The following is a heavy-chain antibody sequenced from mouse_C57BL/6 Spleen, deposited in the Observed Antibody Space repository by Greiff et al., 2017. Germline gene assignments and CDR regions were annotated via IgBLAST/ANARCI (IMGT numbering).Heavy chain of an antibody. J-gene: IGHJ3*01. CDR1: GYTFTSYW. V-gene: IGHV1-64*01. D-gene: IGHD1-1*01. Sequence: QVQLQQPGAELVKPGASVKLSCKASGYTFTSYWMHWVKQRPGQGLEWIGMIHPNSGSTNYNEKFKSKATLTVDKSSSTAYMQLSSLTSEDSAVYYCASLDYYGSSGFAYWGQGTLVTVSA. CDR3: ASLDYYGSSGFAY. CDR2: IHPNSGST.